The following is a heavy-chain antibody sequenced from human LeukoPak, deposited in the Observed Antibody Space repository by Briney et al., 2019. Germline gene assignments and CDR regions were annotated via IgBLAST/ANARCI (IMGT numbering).Heavy chain of an antibody. J-gene: IGHJ4*02. CDR1: GYTSTGYY. D-gene: IGHD5-18*01. CDR3: AFVVDTAMVIFDY. Sequence: ASVKVSCKASGYTSTGYYMHWVRQAPGQGLEWMGRINPNSGGTNYAQKFQGRVTMTRDTSISTAYMELSKLRSDDTAVYYCAFVVDTAMVIFDYWGQGTLVTVSS. V-gene: IGHV1-2*06. CDR2: INPNSGGT.